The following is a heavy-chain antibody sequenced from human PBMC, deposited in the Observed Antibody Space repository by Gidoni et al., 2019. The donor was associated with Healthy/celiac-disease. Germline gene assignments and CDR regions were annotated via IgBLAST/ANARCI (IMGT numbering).Heavy chain of an antibody. CDR3: ARDISGYSGYDQYYFDY. Sequence: QVQLVQSGAEVKKPGSSVKVSCKASGGTFSSFAISWVRQAPGQGLEWMGGIIPIFGTANYAKKYQGRVTITADESTSTAYMELSRLGSEDTAVYYCARDISGYSGYDQYYFDYWGQGTLVTVSS. CDR1: GGTFSSFA. V-gene: IGHV1-69*01. J-gene: IGHJ4*02. CDR2: IIPIFGTA. D-gene: IGHD5-12*01.